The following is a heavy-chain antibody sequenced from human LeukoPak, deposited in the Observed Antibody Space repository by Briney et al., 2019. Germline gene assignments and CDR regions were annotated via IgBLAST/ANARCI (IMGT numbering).Heavy chain of an antibody. V-gene: IGHV3-30-3*01. J-gene: IGHJ4*02. CDR2: ISYDGSNK. D-gene: IGHD6-19*01. Sequence: GRSLRLSCAASGFTFSSYAMHWVRQAPGNGLGAVAVISYDGSNKYYAASGNARFTISRDNSQNTLYLQMNSLRAEDTAVYYCARDTSGWYYFDYWGQGTLVTVSS. CDR3: ARDTSGWYYFDY. CDR1: GFTFSSYA.